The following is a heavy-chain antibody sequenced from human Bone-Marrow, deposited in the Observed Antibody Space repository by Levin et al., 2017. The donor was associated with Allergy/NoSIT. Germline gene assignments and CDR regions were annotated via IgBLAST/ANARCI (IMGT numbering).Heavy chain of an antibody. CDR3: ARGGSLRTIFGVVIRYYYYGMDV. D-gene: IGHD3-3*01. V-gene: IGHV1-18*01. CDR2: ISAYNGNT. Sequence: ASVKVSCKASGYTFTSYGISWVRQAPGQGLEWMGWISAYNGNTNYAQKLQGRVTMTTDTSTSTAYMELRSLRSDDTAVYYCARGGSLRTIFGVVIRYYYYGMDVWGQGTTVTVSS. J-gene: IGHJ6*02. CDR1: GYTFTSYG.